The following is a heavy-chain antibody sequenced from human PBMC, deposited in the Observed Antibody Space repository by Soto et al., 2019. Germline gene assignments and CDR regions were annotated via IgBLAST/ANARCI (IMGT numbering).Heavy chain of an antibody. D-gene: IGHD2-2*01. CDR3: ARGWGIVVGPVGRAYGMDV. CDR1: GGSFSGYY. Sequence: PSETLYLTCAVYGGSFSGYYWSWIRQPPGKGLEWIGEINHSGSTNYDPSLKSRVTISVDTSKNQFSLKLSSVTAADTAVYYCARGWGIVVGPVGRAYGMDVWGQGTTVTVSS. CDR2: INHSGST. J-gene: IGHJ6*02. V-gene: IGHV4-34*01.